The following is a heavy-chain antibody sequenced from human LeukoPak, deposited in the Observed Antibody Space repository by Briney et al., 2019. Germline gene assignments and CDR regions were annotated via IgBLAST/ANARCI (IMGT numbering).Heavy chain of an antibody. CDR1: GFTFSSYW. CDR3: ARDFLHGGV. V-gene: IGHV3-74*01. J-gene: IGHJ4*02. Sequence: PGGSLRLSCAASGFTFSSYWMHWVRQVPGKGLVWVSRINTDGSTTSYADSVKGRSTISRDNAKNTLYLQMNSLRAEDTAVYYCARDFLHGGVWGQGTLVTVSP. CDR2: INTDGSTT. D-gene: IGHD3-10*01.